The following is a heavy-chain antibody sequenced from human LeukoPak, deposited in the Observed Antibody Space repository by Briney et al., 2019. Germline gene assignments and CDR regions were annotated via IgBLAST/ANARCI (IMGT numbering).Heavy chain of an antibody. D-gene: IGHD1-1*01. V-gene: IGHV3-7*05. Sequence: GGPLRLSCAASGSSFSTYGMTWVRQAPGRGLEWVAYINQDGSEKDYVDSVKGRFTISRDNAKNSLCLQLDSLRAEDTAVYYCARGHWNMNSWGQGTLVTVSS. CDR1: GSSFSTYG. CDR2: INQDGSEK. CDR3: ARGHWNMNS. J-gene: IGHJ4*02.